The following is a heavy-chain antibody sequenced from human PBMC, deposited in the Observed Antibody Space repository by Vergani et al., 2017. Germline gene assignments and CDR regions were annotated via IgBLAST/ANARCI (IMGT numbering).Heavy chain of an antibody. Sequence: QVQVVQSGAEVKKSGASVKVSCKTSGYTFSHYYMHWVRQAPGQGLEWMGIINPSGGHTNYAQKFQGRVTMTRDTSTSTVYMELSSLRSEDTAIYYCARGDYSSLTGYRYWGEGALVAVSA. CDR1: GYTFSHYY. CDR2: INPSGGHT. D-gene: IGHD3-9*01. J-gene: IGHJ4*02. CDR3: ARGDYSSLTGYRY. V-gene: IGHV1-46*03.